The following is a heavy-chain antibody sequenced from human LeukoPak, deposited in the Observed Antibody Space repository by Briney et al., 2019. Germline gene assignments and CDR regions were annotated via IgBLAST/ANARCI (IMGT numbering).Heavy chain of an antibody. CDR1: GGSISSYY. D-gene: IGHD1-26*01. Sequence: PSETLSLTCTASGGSISSYYWSWIRQPPGKGLEWIGYIYYSGSTNYNPSLKSRVTISVDTSKNQFSLKLSPVTAADTAVYYCARVGATRLFDYWGQGTLVTVSS. CDR3: ARVGATRLFDY. V-gene: IGHV4-59*01. J-gene: IGHJ4*02. CDR2: IYYSGST.